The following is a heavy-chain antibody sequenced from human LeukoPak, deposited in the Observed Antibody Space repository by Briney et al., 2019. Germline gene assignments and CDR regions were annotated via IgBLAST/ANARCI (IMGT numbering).Heavy chain of an antibody. J-gene: IGHJ4*02. CDR3: ARDGVTLDSFDY. V-gene: IGHV4-38-2*02. Sequence: SETLSLTCTVSGYSISGGHCWGWIRQPPGKGLEWIGSIYHSGNTYYNPSLKSRVTISVDTSKNQFSLKLSSVTAADTAVYYCARDGVTLDSFDYWGQGTLVTVSS. CDR1: GYSISGGHC. CDR2: IYHSGNT.